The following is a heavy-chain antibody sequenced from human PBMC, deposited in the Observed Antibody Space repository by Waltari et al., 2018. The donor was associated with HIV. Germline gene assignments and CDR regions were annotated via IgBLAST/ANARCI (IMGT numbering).Heavy chain of an antibody. V-gene: IGHV1-8*01. CDR3: ARVRRPSGSYYLSY. J-gene: IGHJ4*02. CDR1: GYTFTSYN. CDR2: MXPNTGDT. D-gene: IGHD1-26*01. Sequence: QVQLXQSGAEVKKPXASVXVSFKAYGYTFTSYNISWVRQAPGQGLEWMXXMXPNTGDTAYAXXXXGRXXMTRNTSMSTAYMELSSLRSEDTAVYYCARVRRPSGSYYLSYWGQGTLVTVSS.